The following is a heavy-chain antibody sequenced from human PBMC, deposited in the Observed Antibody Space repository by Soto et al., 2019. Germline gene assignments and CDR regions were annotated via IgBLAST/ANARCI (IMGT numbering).Heavy chain of an antibody. CDR2: IRSKAYGGTT. CDR1: GFTFGDYA. V-gene: IGHV3-49*04. D-gene: IGHD3-22*01. J-gene: IGHJ3*02. Sequence: PGGSLRLSCTASGFTFGDYAMSWVRQAPGKGLEWVGFIRSKAYGGTTEYAASVKGRFTISRDDSKSIAYLQMNSLKTEDTAVYYCTRVGTYDSSGPDAFDIWGQGTMVTVSS. CDR3: TRVGTYDSSGPDAFDI.